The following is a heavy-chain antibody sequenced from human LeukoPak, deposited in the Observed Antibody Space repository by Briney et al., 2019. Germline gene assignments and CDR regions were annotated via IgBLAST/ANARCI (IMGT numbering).Heavy chain of an antibody. CDR1: GGTFSSYA. CDR3: ARPPGDGPGLLGSEYFQH. V-gene: IGHV1-69*01. D-gene: IGHD3-10*01. Sequence: SVKVSCKASGGTFSSYAISWVRQAPGQGLEWMGGIIPIFGTANYAQKFQGRVTITADESTNTAYMELSSLRSEDTAVSYCARPPGDGPGLLGSEYFQHWGQGTLVTVSS. CDR2: IIPIFGTA. J-gene: IGHJ1*01.